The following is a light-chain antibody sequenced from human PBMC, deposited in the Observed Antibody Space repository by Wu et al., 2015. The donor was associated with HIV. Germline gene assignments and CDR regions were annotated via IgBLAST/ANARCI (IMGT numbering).Light chain of an antibody. J-gene: IGKJ4*01. CDR1: RNIDNE. V-gene: IGKV3-11*01. CDR3: QQRSSWALT. Sequence: IVLTQSPATLSLPPGDRATLSCRASRNIDNELAWYQQKPGQPPKILVLDASIRATGIPARFGGSGSGTDFTLTIRNLEPEDIAVYYCQQRSSWALTFGGGTKVEIK. CDR2: DAS.